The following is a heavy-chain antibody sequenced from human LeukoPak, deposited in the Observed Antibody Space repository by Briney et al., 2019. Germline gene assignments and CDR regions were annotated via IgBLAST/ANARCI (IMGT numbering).Heavy chain of an antibody. CDR1: GVSFNDYY. CDR2: INHSGYT. CDR3: TRMTTGHDY. V-gene: IGHV4-34*01. Sequence: PSETLSLTCAVSGVSFNDYYWSWVRQTPGKGLEWIGEINHSGYTNDSPSHKSRVTLSIDTSGKQFSLNLRSVTVADTGIYYCTRMTTGHDYWGQGTLVTVSS. D-gene: IGHD4-17*01. J-gene: IGHJ4*02.